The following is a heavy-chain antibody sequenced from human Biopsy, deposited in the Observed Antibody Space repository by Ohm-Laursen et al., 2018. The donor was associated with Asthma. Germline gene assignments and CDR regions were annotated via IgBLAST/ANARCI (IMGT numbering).Heavy chain of an antibody. CDR3: ARAQDYYDSRGYYRSFDY. V-gene: IGHV4-31*03. CDR1: GGSISSGTNY. J-gene: IGHJ4*02. CDR2: IYYIGST. Sequence: SQTLSLTCTVSGGSISSGTNYWNWIRQHPGKGLEWIGYIYYIGSTYYNPSLKSRLSISLDTSKNQFSLKLSSVTAADTAVYYCARAQDYYDSRGYYRSFDYWGQGTLVTVSS. D-gene: IGHD3-22*01.